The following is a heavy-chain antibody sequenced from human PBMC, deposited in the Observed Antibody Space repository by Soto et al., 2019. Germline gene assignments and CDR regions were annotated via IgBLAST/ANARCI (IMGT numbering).Heavy chain of an antibody. V-gene: IGHV3-74*01. D-gene: IGHD6-19*01. J-gene: IGHJ4*02. Sequence: RKEPGKGPVWVSRSNSDGCSTYYADSVKGRFTTSRDNAKNTLYLQMNSLRADDTAVYYCASGAIAVHWGQGSLVPVSS. CDR2: SNSDGCST. CDR3: ASGAIAVH.